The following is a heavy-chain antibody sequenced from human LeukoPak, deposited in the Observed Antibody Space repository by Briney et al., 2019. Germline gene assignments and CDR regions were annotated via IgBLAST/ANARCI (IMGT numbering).Heavy chain of an antibody. CDR2: IIPILGIA. D-gene: IGHD2-2*01. V-gene: IGHV1-69*04. Sequence: SVKVSCKASGGTFSSYAISWVRQAPGQGLEWMGRIIPILGIANYSQKFQGRVTITSDKSTSTAYMELSSLRSEDTAVYYCARRYCSSTSCSDYWGQGTLVTVSS. CDR3: ARRYCSSTSCSDY. J-gene: IGHJ4*02. CDR1: GGTFSSYA.